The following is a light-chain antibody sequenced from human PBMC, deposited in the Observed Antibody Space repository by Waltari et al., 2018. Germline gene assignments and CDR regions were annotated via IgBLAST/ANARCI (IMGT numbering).Light chain of an antibody. Sequence: DIVMTQSPDSLAVSLGERATINCKSSESLLYNSHNKNYLAWYQQKPGQPPKLLIYWASTRESGAPDRFSGSGSGADFTLTISSLEAEDVAVYYCQQYFRPPLTFGQGTRLEIK. CDR2: WAS. J-gene: IGKJ5*01. CDR1: ESLLYNSHNKNY. V-gene: IGKV4-1*01. CDR3: QQYFRPPLT.